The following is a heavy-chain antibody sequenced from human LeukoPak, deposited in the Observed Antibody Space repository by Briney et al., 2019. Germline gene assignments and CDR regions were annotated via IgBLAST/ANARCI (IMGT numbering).Heavy chain of an antibody. CDR2: IYYSGST. Sequence: TPSETLSLTCTVSGGSISSGGYYWSWIRQHPGKGLEWIGYIYYSGSTYYNPSLKSRVTISVDTSKNQFSLKLSSVAAADTAVYYCARFVVVVPAASQGWFDPWGQGTLVTVSS. V-gene: IGHV4-31*03. CDR1: GGSISSGGYY. J-gene: IGHJ5*02. CDR3: ARFVVVVPAASQGWFDP. D-gene: IGHD2-2*01.